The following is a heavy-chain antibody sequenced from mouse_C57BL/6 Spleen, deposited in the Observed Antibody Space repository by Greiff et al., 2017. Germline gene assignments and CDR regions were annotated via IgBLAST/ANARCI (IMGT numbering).Heavy chain of an antibody. J-gene: IGHJ4*01. CDR3: ARQKYDYDGYYAMDY. V-gene: IGHV2-6-1*01. CDR1: GFSLTSYG. D-gene: IGHD2-4*01. Sequence: QVQLQQSGPGLVAPSQSLSITCTVSGFSLTSYGVHWVRQPPGKGLEWLVVIWSDGSTTYNSALKSRLSISKDNSKSQVFLKMNSLQTDDTAMYYCARQKYDYDGYYAMDYWGQGTSVTVSS. CDR2: IWSDGST.